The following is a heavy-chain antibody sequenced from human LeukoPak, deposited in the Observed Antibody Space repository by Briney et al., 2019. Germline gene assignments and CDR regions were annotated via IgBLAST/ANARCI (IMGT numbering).Heavy chain of an antibody. CDR2: FDPEDGET. Sequence: ASVKVSCKVSRYTLTELSMHWVRQAPGKGLEWMGGFDPEDGETIYAQKFQGRVTMTEDTSTDTAYMELSSLRSEDTAVYYCSTAGAYDYVWGSYRYPLGYWGQGTLVTVSS. V-gene: IGHV1-24*01. CDR1: RYTLTELS. J-gene: IGHJ4*02. D-gene: IGHD3-16*02. CDR3: STAGAYDYVWGSYRYPLGY.